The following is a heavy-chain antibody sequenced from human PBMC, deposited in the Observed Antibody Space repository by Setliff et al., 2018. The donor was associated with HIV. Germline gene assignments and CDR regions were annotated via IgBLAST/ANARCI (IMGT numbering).Heavy chain of an antibody. Sequence: PGESLKLSCKGSGYSFSTYWIAWVRQMPGRGLEVMGLIYPDDSDARYNPSFQGQVTISADESISTAYLQWSSLKASDSAIFYCARNHLNYASGNTKTSGAYYFDSWGQGTLVTVSS. V-gene: IGHV5-51*01. J-gene: IGHJ4*02. CDR1: GYSFSTYW. CDR3: ARNHLNYASGNTKTSGAYYFDS. D-gene: IGHD3-10*01. CDR2: IYPDDSDA.